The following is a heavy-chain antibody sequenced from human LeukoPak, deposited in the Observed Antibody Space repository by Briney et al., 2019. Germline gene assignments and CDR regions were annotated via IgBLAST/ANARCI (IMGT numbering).Heavy chain of an antibody. CDR3: AKDMLSSLELRGGTFDY. D-gene: IGHD1-7*01. CDR2: IIATGYNT. Sequence: GGSLRLSCAASGFTFSSYAMSWVRQAPGKGLEWVSLIIATGYNTYYADSVKGRFTISRDNSKNTLYLQMTSLRAEDTAVYYCAKDMLSSLELRGGTFDYWGQGTLVTVSS. CDR1: GFTFSSYA. J-gene: IGHJ4*02. V-gene: IGHV3-23*01.